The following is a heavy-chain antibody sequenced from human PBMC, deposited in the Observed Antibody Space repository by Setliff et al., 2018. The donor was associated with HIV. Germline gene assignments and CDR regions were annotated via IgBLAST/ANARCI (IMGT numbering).Heavy chain of an antibody. CDR1: GFNFNSSW. J-gene: IGHJ4*02. CDR3: ATYSASYHAAGK. V-gene: IGHV3-74*01. D-gene: IGHD3-16*01. CDR2: IDSDGSGI. Sequence: GGSLRLSCTASGFNFNSSWMHWVRQGPGKGLVWVSRIDSDGSGISYADIVKGRFTISRDNAKNTLYLQMNSLRPEDAAVYFCATYSASYHAAGKWGQGTLVTV.